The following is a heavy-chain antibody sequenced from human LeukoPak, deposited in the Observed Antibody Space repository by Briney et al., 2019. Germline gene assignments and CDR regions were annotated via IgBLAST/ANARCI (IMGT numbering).Heavy chain of an antibody. CDR2: MSNDGDKK. J-gene: IGHJ5*02. Sequence: GRSLRLSCAASGFTFSTHGMHWVRQVPGKGLEWVAVMSNDGDKKYYADSVKGRFSISRDTSKNTLYLQMNSLRVDDTAVYYCSKGNGYNYFLIDHWGQGTLVTV. D-gene: IGHD5-24*01. V-gene: IGHV3-30*18. CDR1: GFTFSTHG. CDR3: SKGNGYNYFLIDH.